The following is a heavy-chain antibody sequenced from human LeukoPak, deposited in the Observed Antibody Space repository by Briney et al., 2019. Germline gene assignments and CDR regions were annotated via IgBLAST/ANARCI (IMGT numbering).Heavy chain of an antibody. CDR3: ARSLHSYDIRGGHCYGY. V-gene: IGHV1-18*01. Sequence: EASVKVPCKASGYTFTNIGISWVRQAPGQGLEWMGWISTHNDITDYAQKFHGRVTMTKDTPTATVYMELRSLTSDDTAVYFCARSLHSYDIRGGHCYGYWGQGTLVTVSS. CDR1: GYTFTNIG. CDR2: ISTHNDIT. D-gene: IGHD3-3*01. J-gene: IGHJ4*02.